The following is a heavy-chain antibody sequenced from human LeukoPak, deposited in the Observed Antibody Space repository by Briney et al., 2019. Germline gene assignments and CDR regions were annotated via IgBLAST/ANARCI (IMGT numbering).Heavy chain of an antibody. D-gene: IGHD3-10*01. Sequence: GASVKVSCKASGYTFTSYGISWVRQAPGQGLEWMGWISAYNGNTNHAQKLQGRVTMTTDTSTSTAYMELRSLRSDDTAVYYCARQPLWVRSNYYYYGMDVWGQGTTVTVSS. CDR1: GYTFTSYG. CDR2: ISAYNGNT. CDR3: ARQPLWVRSNYYYYGMDV. V-gene: IGHV1-18*01. J-gene: IGHJ6*02.